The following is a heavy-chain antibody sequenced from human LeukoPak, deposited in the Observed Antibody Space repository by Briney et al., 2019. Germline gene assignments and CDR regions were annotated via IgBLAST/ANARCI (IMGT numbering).Heavy chain of an antibody. D-gene: IGHD2-15*01. V-gene: IGHV3-48*03. Sequence: GGSLRLSCAASGFTFSSYEMTWVRQAPGKGLEWVSYISTRGNTVYYADSVKGRFTISRDNAKNSLYLQMDSLRAEDTGLYYCARDVAAAASHLDYWGQGTLVTVSS. CDR3: ARDVAAAASHLDY. CDR1: GFTFSSYE. CDR2: ISTRGNTV. J-gene: IGHJ4*02.